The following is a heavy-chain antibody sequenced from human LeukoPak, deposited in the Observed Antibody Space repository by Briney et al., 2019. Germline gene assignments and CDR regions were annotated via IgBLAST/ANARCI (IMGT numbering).Heavy chain of an antibody. Sequence: GGSLRLSCAASGFTFSSYSMNWVRQAPGKGLEWVSSISSSSSYIYYADSVKGRFTISRDNAKKSLYLQMNSLRAEDTAVYYCANHRYSSSWPPNFDYWGQGTLVTVSS. CDR1: GFTFSSYS. J-gene: IGHJ4*02. V-gene: IGHV3-21*01. D-gene: IGHD6-13*01. CDR2: ISSSSSYI. CDR3: ANHRYSSSWPPNFDY.